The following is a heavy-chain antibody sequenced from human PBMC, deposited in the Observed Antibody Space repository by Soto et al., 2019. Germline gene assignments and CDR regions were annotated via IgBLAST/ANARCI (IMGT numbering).Heavy chain of an antibody. J-gene: IGHJ5*02. D-gene: IGHD3-9*01. CDR1: GDSVSSNSAA. Sequence: SQTLSLTCVISGDSVSSNSAAWNWIRQSPSRGLEWLGRTYYRSKWYNDYAVSVKSRITINPDTSKNQFSLQLNSVTPEDTAVYYCARNYDILTGYSYNWFDPWGQGTLVTVSS. V-gene: IGHV6-1*01. CDR3: ARNYDILTGYSYNWFDP. CDR2: TYYRSKWYN.